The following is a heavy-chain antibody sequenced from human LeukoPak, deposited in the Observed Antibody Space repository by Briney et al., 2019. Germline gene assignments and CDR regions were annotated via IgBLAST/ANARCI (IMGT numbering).Heavy chain of an antibody. D-gene: IGHD3-10*01. CDR3: ARYGSGRNYIDPFDF. V-gene: IGHV3-48*01. J-gene: IGHJ4*02. Sequence: PGGSLRLSCAASGFSFSRHAMNWVRQAPGKGLEWISHISGGSDIIVYADSVKGRFTISRDNGSGSLYLQMNSLRVEDTAVYYCARYGSGRNYIDPFDFWGQGTLVAVSS. CDR2: ISGGSDII. CDR1: GFSFSRHA.